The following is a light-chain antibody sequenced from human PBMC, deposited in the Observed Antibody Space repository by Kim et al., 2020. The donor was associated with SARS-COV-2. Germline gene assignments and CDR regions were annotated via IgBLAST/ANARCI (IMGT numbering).Light chain of an antibody. CDR2: GAS. Sequence: EIVLTQSPGTLSLSPGERATLSCAASQSVIDNHLAWYQQKPGQAPRLLISGASTRATGIPDRFSGSGSGTDFSLTISRLEPEDFAVYYCQQYGGSPGTYGQGTKVDIK. CDR3: QQYGGSPGT. J-gene: IGKJ1*01. CDR1: QSVIDNH. V-gene: IGKV3-20*01.